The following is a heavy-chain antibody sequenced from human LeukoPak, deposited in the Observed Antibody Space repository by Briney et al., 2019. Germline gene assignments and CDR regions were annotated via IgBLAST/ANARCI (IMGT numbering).Heavy chain of an antibody. J-gene: IGHJ4*02. D-gene: IGHD6-13*01. CDR2: INHGGST. V-gene: IGHV4-34*01. Sequence: SETLSLTYAVYGVSFSGYYWSWIRQPPGKGLEWIGDINHGGSTNYNPSLKSRVSISVDTSKNQFFLKLSYVTGADTSVYSRVRGRGIAARGYSGRWGFDYCGQGTLVTVSS. CDR3: VRGRGIAARGYSGRWGFDY. CDR1: GVSFSGYY.